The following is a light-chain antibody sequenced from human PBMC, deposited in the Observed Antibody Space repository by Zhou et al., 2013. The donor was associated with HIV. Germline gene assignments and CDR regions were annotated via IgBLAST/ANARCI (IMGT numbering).Light chain of an antibody. CDR1: QSISTW. J-gene: IGKJ5*01. CDR3: QQYNLSPIT. Sequence: DIQMTQSPSTLSASIGDRVTITCRASQSISTWLAWYQQKRGKAPKLLIYKASNLESGVPSRFSGSGSGTEFSLTISNLQPDDFATYYCQQYNLSPITFGQGTRLQI. V-gene: IGKV1-5*03. CDR2: KAS.